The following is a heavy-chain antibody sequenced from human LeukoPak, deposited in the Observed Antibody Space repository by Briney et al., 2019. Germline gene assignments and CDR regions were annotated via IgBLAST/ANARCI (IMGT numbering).Heavy chain of an antibody. J-gene: IGHJ4*02. D-gene: IGHD3-10*01. CDR3: ARARAGSGGIDY. CDR2: IYTSGSP. V-gene: IGHV4-4*07. Sequence: SETLSLTCTVSGGSISSYDWSWIRQPAGKRLEWIGRIYTSGSPNYNPSLKSRLILSVDTSKNQFSLKLSSVTAADTAVYYCARARAGSGGIDYWGQGTLVTVSS. CDR1: GGSISSYD.